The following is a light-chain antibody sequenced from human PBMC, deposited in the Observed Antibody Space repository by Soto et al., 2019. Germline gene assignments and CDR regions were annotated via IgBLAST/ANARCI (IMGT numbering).Light chain of an antibody. V-gene: IGKV3-20*01. Sequence: EIVLTQSPGTLSLSPGERATLSCRASQSVSSSYLAWYLQRPGQAPRLLIYGASGRATGITDRFSGSGSGTDFTLTISRLEPEDFSVYYCQQCDSSPSFSFGPGTKVDIK. J-gene: IGKJ3*01. CDR2: GAS. CDR3: QQCDSSPSFS. CDR1: QSVSSSY.